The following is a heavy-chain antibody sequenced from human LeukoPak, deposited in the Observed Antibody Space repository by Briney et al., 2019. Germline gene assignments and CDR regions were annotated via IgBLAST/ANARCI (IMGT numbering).Heavy chain of an antibody. D-gene: IGHD3-3*01. CDR1: GYSISSGYY. J-gene: IGHJ4*02. Sequence: SETLSLTCTVSGYSISSGYYWGWIRQPPGKGLEWIGSIYHSGSTYYNPSLKSRVTISVDTSKNQFSLKLSSVTAADTAVYYCAFTYYDFWSGGNFDYWGQGTLVTASS. CDR3: AFTYYDFWSGGNFDY. V-gene: IGHV4-38-2*02. CDR2: IYHSGST.